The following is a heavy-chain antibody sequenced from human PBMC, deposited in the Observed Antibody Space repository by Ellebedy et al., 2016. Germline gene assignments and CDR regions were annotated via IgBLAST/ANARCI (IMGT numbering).Heavy chain of an antibody. Sequence: ASVKVSXXASGYTFTSYDINWVRQATGQGLEWMGWMNPNSGNTGYAQKFQGRVTMTRNTSISTAYMELSSLRSEDTAVYYCARGRKRNGSSTSCYFSPRRSYYMDVWGKGTTVTVSS. CDR2: MNPNSGNT. CDR3: ARGRKRNGSSTSCYFSPRRSYYMDV. CDR1: GYTFTSYD. J-gene: IGHJ6*03. V-gene: IGHV1-8*01. D-gene: IGHD2-2*01.